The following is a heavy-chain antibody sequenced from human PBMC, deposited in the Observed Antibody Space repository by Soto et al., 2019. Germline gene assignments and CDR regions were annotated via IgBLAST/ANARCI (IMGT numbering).Heavy chain of an antibody. D-gene: IGHD2-8*02. Sequence: QVQLQQWGAGLLKPSETLSLTCAVYGGSFSGYYWTWIRQPPGTGLEWIGEINHSGSTNYNPSLKSRVTIPVHTSKNQFSLKLTSVTAADTAVYYCARDNITGLFDYWGQGTLVTVSS. CDR2: INHSGST. CDR1: GGSFSGYY. CDR3: ARDNITGLFDY. V-gene: IGHV4-34*01. J-gene: IGHJ4*02.